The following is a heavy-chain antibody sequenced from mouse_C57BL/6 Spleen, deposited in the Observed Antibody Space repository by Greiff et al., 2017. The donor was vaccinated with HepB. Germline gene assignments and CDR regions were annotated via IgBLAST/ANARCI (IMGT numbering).Heavy chain of an antibody. D-gene: IGHD1-1*01. Sequence: EVKLQESGPGLAKPSQTLSLTCSVTGYSITSDYWNWIRKFPGNKLEYMGYISYSGSTYYNPSLKSRISITRDTSKNQYYLQLNSVTTEDTATYYCARKEFTTVVATHWYFDVWGTGTTVTVSS. CDR2: ISYSGST. V-gene: IGHV3-8*01. CDR3: ARKEFTTVVATHWYFDV. J-gene: IGHJ1*03. CDR1: GYSITSDY.